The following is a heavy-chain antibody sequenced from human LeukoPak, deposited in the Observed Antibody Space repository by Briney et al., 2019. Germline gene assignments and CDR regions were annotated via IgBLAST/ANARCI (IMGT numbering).Heavy chain of an antibody. CDR3: ARAKLIAAAGTRFDP. D-gene: IGHD6-13*01. CDR2: IYYSGST. J-gene: IGHJ5*02. Sequence: SETPSLTCTVSGGSISSSSYYWGWIRQPPGKGLEWIGSIYYSGSTYYNPSLKSRVTISVDTSKNQFSLKLSSVTAADTAVYYCARAKLIAAAGTRFDPWGQGTLVTVSS. CDR1: GGSISSSSYY. V-gene: IGHV4-39*07.